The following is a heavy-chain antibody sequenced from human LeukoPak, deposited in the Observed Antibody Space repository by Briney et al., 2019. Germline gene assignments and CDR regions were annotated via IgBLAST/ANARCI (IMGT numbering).Heavy chain of an antibody. V-gene: IGHV3-21*01. J-gene: IGHJ4*02. CDR1: RFTFSSYS. D-gene: IGHD2-15*01. CDR3: ARGVHCSGGSCYPFDY. CDR2: ISSSSSYI. Sequence: GGSLRLSCAASRFTFSSYSMNWVRQAPGKGLEWVSSISSSSSYIYYADSVKGRFTISRDNAKNSLYLQMNSLRAEDTAVYYCARGVHCSGGSCYPFDYWGQGTLVTVSS.